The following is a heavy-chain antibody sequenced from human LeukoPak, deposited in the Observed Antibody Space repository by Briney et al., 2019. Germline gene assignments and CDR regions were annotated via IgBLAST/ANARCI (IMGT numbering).Heavy chain of an antibody. V-gene: IGHV3-53*01. D-gene: IGHD3-3*01. J-gene: IGHJ5*02. CDR1: GFTVSSNY. Sequence: GGSLRLSCAASGFTVSSNYMSWVRQAPGKGLEWVSIIYSGGSTFYADSVKGRFSISRDNSKNTLYLQMNSLRAEDTAVYYCAREAITIFGVVRTQTTYGPHRFDPWGQGTLVTVSS. CDR2: IYSGGST. CDR3: AREAITIFGVVRTQTTYGPHRFDP.